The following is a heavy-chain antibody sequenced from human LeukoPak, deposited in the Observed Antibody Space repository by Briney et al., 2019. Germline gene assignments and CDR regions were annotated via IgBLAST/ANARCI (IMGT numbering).Heavy chain of an antibody. Sequence: SETLSLTCTVSGGSISSYYWSWIRQPPGKGLEGIGYIYYSGSTNYNPSLKSRVTISVDTSKNQFSLKLSSVTAAETAWYYCARESSGWSISYWGQGTLVTVSS. CDR2: IYYSGST. CDR1: GGSISSYY. V-gene: IGHV4-59*01. D-gene: IGHD6-13*01. J-gene: IGHJ4*02. CDR3: ARESSGWSISY.